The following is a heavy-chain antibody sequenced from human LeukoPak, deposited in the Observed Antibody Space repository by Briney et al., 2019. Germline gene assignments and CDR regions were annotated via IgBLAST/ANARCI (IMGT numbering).Heavy chain of an antibody. Sequence: PAETLSLTCAVSGGSISSSNWWSWVRQPPGKGLEWIGEIYHSGSTNYNPSLKSRVTISVDKSKNQLSLKLSSVTAADTAVYYCARGYYYDSSGYYHWGQGTLVTVSS. J-gene: IGHJ5*02. D-gene: IGHD3-22*01. V-gene: IGHV4-4*02. CDR1: GGSISSSNW. CDR2: IYHSGST. CDR3: ARGYYYDSSGYYH.